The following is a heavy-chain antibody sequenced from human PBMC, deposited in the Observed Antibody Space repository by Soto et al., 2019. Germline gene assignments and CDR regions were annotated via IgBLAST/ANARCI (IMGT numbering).Heavy chain of an antibody. J-gene: IGHJ4*02. CDR3: ASTVEREYSGYDLDY. V-gene: IGHV4-39*01. CDR1: GGSISSSSYY. CDR2: IYYSGST. Sequence: SETLSLTCTFSGGSISSSSYYWGWIRQPPGKGLEWIGSIYYSGSTYYNPSLKSRVTISVDTSKNQFSLKLSSVTAADTAVYYCASTVEREYSGYDLDYWGQGTLVTAPQ. D-gene: IGHD5-12*01.